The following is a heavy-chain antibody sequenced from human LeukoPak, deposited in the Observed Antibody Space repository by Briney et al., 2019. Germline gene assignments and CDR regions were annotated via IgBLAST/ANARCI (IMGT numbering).Heavy chain of an antibody. CDR1: GGSISSGDYY. Sequence: SETLSLTCTVPGGSISSGDYYWSWIRQPPGKGLEWIGYIYYSGSTYYNPSLRSRVTISVDTSKNQFSLKLSSVTAADTAVYYCARDVYDSSGGAFDIWGQGTMVTVSS. CDR2: IYYSGST. D-gene: IGHD3-22*01. J-gene: IGHJ3*02. CDR3: ARDVYDSSGGAFDI. V-gene: IGHV4-30-4*08.